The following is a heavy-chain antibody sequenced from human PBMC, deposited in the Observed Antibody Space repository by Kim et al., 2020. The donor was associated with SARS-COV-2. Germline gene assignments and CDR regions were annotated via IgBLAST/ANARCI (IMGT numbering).Heavy chain of an antibody. V-gene: IGHV3-30*01. Sequence: KYADPVKGRFTISRANSKNTLYLQMNSLRAEDTAVYYCARDLGAYGMDVWGQGTTITVSS. D-gene: IGHD3-16*01. CDR3: ARDLGAYGMDV. J-gene: IGHJ6*02.